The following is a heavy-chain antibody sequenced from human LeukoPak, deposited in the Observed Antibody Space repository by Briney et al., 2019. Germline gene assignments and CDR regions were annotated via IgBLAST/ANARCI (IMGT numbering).Heavy chain of an antibody. D-gene: IGHD4-17*01. Sequence: SETLSLTCTVSGGSISSSSYYWGWIRQPPGKGLEWIGSIYYSGSTYYNPSLKSRVTISVDTSKNQFSLKLSSVTAAGTAVYYCARHMSGDYEFDYWGQGTLVTVSS. J-gene: IGHJ4*02. CDR1: GGSISSSSYY. CDR2: IYYSGST. V-gene: IGHV4-39*01. CDR3: ARHMSGDYEFDY.